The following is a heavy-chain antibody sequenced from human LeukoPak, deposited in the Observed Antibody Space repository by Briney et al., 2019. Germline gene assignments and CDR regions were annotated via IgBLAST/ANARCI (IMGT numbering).Heavy chain of an antibody. CDR1: GFTFSNYG. CDR2: VGTGGVNT. J-gene: IGHJ5*02. D-gene: IGHD3-16*01. Sequence: PGGSLRLSCAASGFTFSNYGMSWVRQAPGKGLEWVSGVGTGGVNTYHAESVKGRFTISRDNSKNTLFLQMNSLRAEDTAVYYWGEGGGGAWGQGTLVTVSS. CDR3: GEGGGGA. V-gene: IGHV3-23*01.